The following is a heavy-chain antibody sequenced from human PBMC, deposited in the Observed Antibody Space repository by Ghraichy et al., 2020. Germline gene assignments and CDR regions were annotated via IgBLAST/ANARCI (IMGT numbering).Heavy chain of an antibody. CDR2: ISSSSNYI. D-gene: IGHD1-1*01. V-gene: IGHV3-21*01. J-gene: IGHJ6*02. CDR3: ARPPGLTIIHGTPGNGMGV. Sequence: SCAASGFTFSTYSMKWVRQAPGKGLEWVSSISSSSNYIHYADSVKGRFTISRDNAKNSLYLQITGLRVEDTAVYYCARPPGLTIIHGTPGNGMGVWGQGTTVTVSS. CDR1: GFTFSTYS.